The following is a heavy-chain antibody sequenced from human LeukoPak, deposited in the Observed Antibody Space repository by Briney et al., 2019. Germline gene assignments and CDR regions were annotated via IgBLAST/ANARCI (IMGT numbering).Heavy chain of an antibody. CDR2: ISSSGSTI. CDR3: ARDAFDYYYYYMDV. V-gene: IGHV3-11*04. J-gene: IGHJ6*03. CDR1: GFTFSDYY. D-gene: IGHD3-16*01. Sequence: GGSLRLSCAASGFTFSDYYMSWIRQAPGKGLEWVSYISSSGSTIYYADSVKGRFTISRDNAKNSLYLQMNSLRAEDTAVYYCARDAFDYYYYYMDVWGKGTTVIVSS.